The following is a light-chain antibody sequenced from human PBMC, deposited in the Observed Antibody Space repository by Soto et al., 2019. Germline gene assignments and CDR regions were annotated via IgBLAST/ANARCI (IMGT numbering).Light chain of an antibody. Sequence: DVVMTQSPLSLPVTLGQPASISCRSSQSLMHSDGNTYLNWFQQRPGQSPRRLIYEVSDRDSGVPDRFSGSGSGTDFKLEISRVEAEDVGVYYCMQGTHWPWTFGQGTEVEIK. J-gene: IGKJ1*01. V-gene: IGKV2-30*02. CDR3: MQGTHWPWT. CDR1: QSLMHSDGNTY. CDR2: EVS.